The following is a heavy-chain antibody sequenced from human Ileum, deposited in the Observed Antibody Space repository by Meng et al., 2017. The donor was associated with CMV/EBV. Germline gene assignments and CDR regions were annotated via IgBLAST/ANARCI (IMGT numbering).Heavy chain of an antibody. CDR2: ISSSSSYI. J-gene: IGHJ3*02. CDR3: ASLTTVVTFNMRAFDI. D-gene: IGHD4-23*01. V-gene: IGHV3-21*01. Sequence: FTFSSYSMNWVRQAPGKGLEWVSSISSSSSYIYYADSVKGRFTISRDNAKNSLYLQMNSLRAEDTAVYYCASLTTVVTFNMRAFDIWGQGTMVTVSS. CDR1: FTFSSYS.